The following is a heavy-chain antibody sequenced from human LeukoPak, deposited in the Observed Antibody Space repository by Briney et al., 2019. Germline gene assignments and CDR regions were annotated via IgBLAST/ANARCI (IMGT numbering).Heavy chain of an antibody. J-gene: IGHJ5*02. Sequence: ASVKVSCKASGYTFTSYYMHWVRQAPGQGLEWMGIINPSGGSTSYAQKSQGRVTMTRDTSTSTVYMELSSLRSEDTAVYYCARDPNPYSYGFVTRYWFDPWGQGTLVTVSS. CDR1: GYTFTSYY. D-gene: IGHD5-18*01. V-gene: IGHV1-46*01. CDR3: ARDPNPYSYGFVTRYWFDP. CDR2: INPSGGST.